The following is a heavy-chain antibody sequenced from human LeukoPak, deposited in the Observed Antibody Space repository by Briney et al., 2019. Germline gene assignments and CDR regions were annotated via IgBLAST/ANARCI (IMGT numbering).Heavy chain of an antibody. CDR3: ARAWAWELPDYFDY. V-gene: IGHV3-7*01. CDR1: GFTFSSYW. CDR2: IKQDGSEK. J-gene: IGHJ4*02. Sequence: PGGSLRLSFAASGFTFSSYWMSGVRQAPGKGREWVANIKQDGSEKYYVDSVKGRFTISRDNAKNSLYLQMNSLRAEDTAVYDCARAWAWELPDYFDYWGQGTLVTVSS. D-gene: IGHD1-26*01.